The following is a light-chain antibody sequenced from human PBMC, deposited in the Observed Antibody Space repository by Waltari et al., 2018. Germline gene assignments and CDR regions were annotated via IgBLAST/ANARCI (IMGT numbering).Light chain of an antibody. CDR3: AAWDDTLSHWV. CDR1: RSHIVAHS. Sequence: QSVLPPPPSASGTPGQRVTTSCLGSRSHIVAHSVSWYQHLPGTAPKRLIFRNTQRPSGVRDRFSGSKSGTSASLAISGLRSEDEGDYYCAAWDDTLSHWVFGGGTKLTVL. V-gene: IGLV1-47*01. CDR2: RNT. J-gene: IGLJ3*02.